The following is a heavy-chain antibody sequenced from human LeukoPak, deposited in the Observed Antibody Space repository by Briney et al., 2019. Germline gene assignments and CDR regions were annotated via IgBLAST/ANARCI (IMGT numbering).Heavy chain of an antibody. Sequence: SETLSLTCTVSGDSINSLDLWSWVRQPPGKGLEWIGEMYLSGTTHSNPSVKSRVTISIDKSKNQFSLKLSSVTAADTAVYYCASSAYYYYGMDVWGQGTTVTVSS. CDR2: MYLSGTT. CDR1: GDSINSLDL. CDR3: ASSAYYYYGMDV. J-gene: IGHJ6*02. V-gene: IGHV4-4*02.